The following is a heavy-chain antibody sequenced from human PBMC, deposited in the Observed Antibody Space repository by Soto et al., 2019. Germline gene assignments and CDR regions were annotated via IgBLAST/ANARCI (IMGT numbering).Heavy chain of an antibody. D-gene: IGHD1-20*01. Sequence: SMRLSCASSGITFSSYSMNWRHEARGKGRECVSYISSSSSNIFYAESVKGRCTIKTDTSKEQFSLQLNSVAPDDTAVDYCARDITGQSISGFDYWGQGTLVTVSS. CDR1: GITFSSYS. CDR2: ISSSSSNI. V-gene: IGHV3-48*04. J-gene: IGHJ4*02. CDR3: ARDITGQSISGFDY.